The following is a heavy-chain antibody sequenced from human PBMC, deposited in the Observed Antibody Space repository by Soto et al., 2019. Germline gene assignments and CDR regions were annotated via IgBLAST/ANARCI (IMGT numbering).Heavy chain of an antibody. V-gene: IGHV3-23*01. J-gene: IGHJ6*03. Sequence: EVQLLESGGGLVQPGGSLRLSCAASGFTFSSYAMSWVRQAPGKGLEWVSAISGSGGSTYYADSVKGRFTISRDNAKNTLDLQMNSLRAEDTAVYYCAKDAGSQPYYRDVWGKGTPVTVSS. CDR1: GFTFSSYA. CDR3: AKDAGSQPYYRDV. D-gene: IGHD3-10*01. CDR2: ISGSGGST.